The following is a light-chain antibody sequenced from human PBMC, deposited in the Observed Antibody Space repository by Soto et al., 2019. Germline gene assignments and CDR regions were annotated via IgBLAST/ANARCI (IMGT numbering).Light chain of an antibody. CDR2: LGS. Sequence: DIVMTQSPLSLPVTPGEPASISCRSSQSLLHSNGYNYLDWYLQKPGQSPQLLIYLGSNRASGVLDRLSGSGSGRYFKPKISRVEAEDVGVYCFMQPLQSWTFGQGAKVDI. CDR1: QSLLHSNGYNY. V-gene: IGKV2-28*01. CDR3: MQPLQSWT. J-gene: IGKJ1*01.